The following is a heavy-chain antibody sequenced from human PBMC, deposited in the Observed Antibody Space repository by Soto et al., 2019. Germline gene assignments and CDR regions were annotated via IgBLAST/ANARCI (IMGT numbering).Heavy chain of an antibody. CDR2: IYYSGST. J-gene: IGHJ4*02. Sequence: ETLSLTCTVSGGSISSYYWSWIRQPPVKGLEWIGYIYYSGSTNYNPSLKSRVTISVDTSKNQFSLKLSSVTAADTAVYYCARAPRGNYGYPSYFDYWGQGTLVTVSS. V-gene: IGHV4-59*01. CDR3: ARAPRGNYGYPSYFDY. D-gene: IGHD3-10*01. CDR1: GGSISSYY.